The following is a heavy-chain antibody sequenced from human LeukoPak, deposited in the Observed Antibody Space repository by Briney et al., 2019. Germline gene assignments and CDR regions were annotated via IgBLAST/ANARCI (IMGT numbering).Heavy chain of an antibody. V-gene: IGHV1-2*02. CDR2: INPNSGGT. CDR1: GYTFTGYN. CDR3: AARSGEIQLWLREIN. D-gene: IGHD5-18*01. Sequence: ASVKVSCKASGYTFTGYNMHSVRQAPGQGLEWMGWINPNSGGTNFAQKFQGRVTMTRDTSISTAYMELTRLRSDDTAVYYCAARSGEIQLWLREINWGQGTLVTVSS. J-gene: IGHJ4*02.